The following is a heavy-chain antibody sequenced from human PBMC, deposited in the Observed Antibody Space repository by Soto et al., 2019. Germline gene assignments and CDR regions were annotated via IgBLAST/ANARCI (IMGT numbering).Heavy chain of an antibody. CDR3: AHSAGFGELLPIYKYYFDY. D-gene: IGHD3-10*01. V-gene: IGHV2-5*01. J-gene: IGHJ4*02. CDR1: GFSLSTSGVG. CDR2: IYWNDDK. Sequence: SGPTLVKPTQTLTLTCTFSGFSLSTSGVGVGWIRQPPGKALEWLALIYWNDDKRYSPSLKSRLTITKDTSKNQVVLTMTNMDPVDTATYYCAHSAGFGELLPIYKYYFDYWGQGTLVTVSS.